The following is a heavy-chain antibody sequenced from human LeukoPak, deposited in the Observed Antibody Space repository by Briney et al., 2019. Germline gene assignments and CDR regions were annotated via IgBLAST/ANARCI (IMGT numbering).Heavy chain of an antibody. D-gene: IGHD6-19*01. CDR3: ARAGYSSGWYPTKAFDY. CDR2: ISAYNGNT. CDR1: GYTFTSYG. Sequence: EASVKVSCKASGYTFTSYGISWVRQAPGQGLEWMGWISAYNGNTNYAQKLQGRVTMTTDTSTSTAYMELRSLRSDDTALYYCARAGYSSGWYPTKAFDYWGQGTLVTVSS. J-gene: IGHJ4*02. V-gene: IGHV1-18*04.